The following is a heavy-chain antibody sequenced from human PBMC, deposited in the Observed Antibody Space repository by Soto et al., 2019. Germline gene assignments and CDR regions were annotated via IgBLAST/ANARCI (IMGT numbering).Heavy chain of an antibody. CDR2: ISSSSSTI. J-gene: IGHJ6*02. Sequence: EVPLVESGGGLVQRGGSLRLSCAASGLTFSSYSMNWVRQAPGKGLEWVSYISSSSSTIYYADSVKGRFTISRDNAKKSLYLQMNSLRAEDTAVYYCAFGEESGYYYYGMDVWGQGTTVTVSS. CDR3: AFGEESGYYYYGMDV. V-gene: IGHV3-48*01. D-gene: IGHD3-10*01. CDR1: GLTFSSYS.